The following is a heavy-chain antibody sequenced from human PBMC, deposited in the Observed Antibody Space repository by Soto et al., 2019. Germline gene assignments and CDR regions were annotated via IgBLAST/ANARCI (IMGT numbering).Heavy chain of an antibody. CDR2: MHYSGST. V-gene: IGHV4-59*01. CDR1: GGSISSYY. J-gene: IGHJ5*02. CDR3: ASNGYDYPNWFDP. D-gene: IGHD3-22*01. Sequence: QVQLQESGPGLVKPSETLSLTCTVSGGSISSYYWSWIRQPPGKGLEWIGYMHYSGSTNYNPSLQSRVTISVDTSKNQFSLKLRSVTAADTVVYYCASNGYDYPNWFDPWGQGTLVTVSS.